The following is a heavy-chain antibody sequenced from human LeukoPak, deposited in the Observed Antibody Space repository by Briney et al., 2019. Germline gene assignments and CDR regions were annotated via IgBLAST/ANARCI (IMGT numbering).Heavy chain of an antibody. V-gene: IGHV4-30-2*01. J-gene: IGHJ4*02. Sequence: SQTLSLTCAVSGGSISSGGCSWSSIRQPPGRGLEWIGYIYHRGSTYYTPSLKSRVTISVDRSKNQFSLKLSSVTAADTAVYYCARQYSGYDAFDYWGQGTLVTVSS. D-gene: IGHD5-12*01. CDR1: GGSISSGGCS. CDR3: ARQYSGYDAFDY. CDR2: IYHRGST.